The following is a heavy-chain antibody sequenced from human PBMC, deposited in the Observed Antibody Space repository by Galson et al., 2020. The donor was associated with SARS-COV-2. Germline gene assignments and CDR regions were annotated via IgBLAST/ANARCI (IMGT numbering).Heavy chain of an antibody. CDR3: ARTYYYETNGNTWFDP. Sequence: GGSLRLSCVASGFTFSDYYMAWIRQAPGEGLEWVSYVSDRGTYTNYADSVRGRFTISRDNAKNSLYLQMTSLRAEDTAVYYCARTYYYETNGNTWFDPWGRGTLVTVSS. CDR2: VSDRGTYT. D-gene: IGHD3-22*01. J-gene: IGHJ5*02. CDR1: GFTFSDYY. V-gene: IGHV3-11*06.